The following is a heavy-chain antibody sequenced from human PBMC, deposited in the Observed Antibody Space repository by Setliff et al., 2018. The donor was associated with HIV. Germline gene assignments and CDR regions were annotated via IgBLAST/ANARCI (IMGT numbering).Heavy chain of an antibody. Sequence: SETLSLTCTISGGSFGVYRWSWIRQSAGRGLEWIGRIDSSGTTDYKPSLKGRVAISVDTSRNQFSLRVTSVTAADTAVYFCARDRHSSGLGSYGPWGPGILVTGS. J-gene: IGHJ5*02. CDR3: ARDRHSSGLGSYGP. CDR2: IDSSGTT. D-gene: IGHD3-10*01. V-gene: IGHV4-4*07. CDR1: GGSFGVYR.